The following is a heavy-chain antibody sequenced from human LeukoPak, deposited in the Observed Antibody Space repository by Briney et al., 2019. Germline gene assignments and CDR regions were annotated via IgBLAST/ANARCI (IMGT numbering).Heavy chain of an antibody. V-gene: IGHV1-2*02. Sequence: SVKVSCKASGGTFSSYAISWVRQAPGQGLEWMGWINPNSGGTNYAQKFQGRVTMNRDTSISTAYMELSRLTSDDTAVYYCARGVAGPYYYYYMDVWGRGTTVTVSS. CDR1: GGTFSSYA. D-gene: IGHD6-19*01. CDR3: ARGVAGPYYYYYMDV. J-gene: IGHJ6*03. CDR2: INPNSGGT.